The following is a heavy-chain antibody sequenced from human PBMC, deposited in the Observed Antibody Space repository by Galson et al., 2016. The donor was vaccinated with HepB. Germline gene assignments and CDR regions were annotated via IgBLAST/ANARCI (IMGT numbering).Heavy chain of an antibody. D-gene: IGHD3-16*01. CDR3: TSSAYSDYIYYSGMDV. CDR1: GFMFSGSA. Sequence: SLRLSCAASGFMFSGSAMHWVRQASGKGLEWVGRIRSKANSYATVYAASVKGRFTIPRDDSKNTAYLQMNSLKTEDTAVYYCTSSAYSDYIYYSGMDVWGQGTTVTVSS. J-gene: IGHJ6*02. CDR2: IRSKANSYAT. V-gene: IGHV3-73*01.